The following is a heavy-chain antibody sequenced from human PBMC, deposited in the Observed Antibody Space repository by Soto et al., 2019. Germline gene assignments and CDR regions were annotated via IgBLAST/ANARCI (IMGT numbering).Heavy chain of an antibody. CDR1: GYSFTSYW. CDR2: IYPGDSDT. V-gene: IGHV5-51*01. Sequence: PGESLKISCKGSGYSFTSYWIGWVRQMPGKGLEWMGIIYPGDSDTRYSPSFQGQVTISADKSISTAYLQWSSLKASDTAMYYCARRGDGYNWNYYYGMDVWGQGTTVTVSS. D-gene: IGHD5-12*01. CDR3: ARRGDGYNWNYYYGMDV. J-gene: IGHJ6*02.